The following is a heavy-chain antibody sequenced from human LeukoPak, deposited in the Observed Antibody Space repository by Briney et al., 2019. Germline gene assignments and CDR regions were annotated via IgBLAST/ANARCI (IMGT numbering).Heavy chain of an antibody. CDR3: ARHSNYDFWSGYYTGMGGSVY. CDR2: IYYSGST. V-gene: IGHV4-59*08. Sequence: SETLSLTCTVSNGSISSYYWSWIRQPPGKGLEWIGYIYYSGSTNYNPSLKSRITISVDTSKNQFSLKLSSVTAADTAVYYCARHSNYDFWSGYYTGMGGSVYWGQGTLVTVSS. J-gene: IGHJ4*02. CDR1: NGSISSYY. D-gene: IGHD3-3*01.